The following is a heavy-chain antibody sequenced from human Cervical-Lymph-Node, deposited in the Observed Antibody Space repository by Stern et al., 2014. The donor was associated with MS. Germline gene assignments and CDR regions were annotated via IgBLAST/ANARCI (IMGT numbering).Heavy chain of an antibody. D-gene: IGHD2-15*01. CDR3: AREPMVASNYLDY. CDR1: GYTFSRYD. J-gene: IGHJ4*02. Sequence: QMQLVQSGAGVVQPGASVRVSCKTSGYTFSRYDVNWVRPAPGQGLEWIGWMIPNSGNTSYAQKFQCRVTMTRDTAASTAYMDLSGLTSDDTAVYFCAREPMVASNYLDYWGQGVLVTVSS. V-gene: IGHV1-8*01. CDR2: MIPNSGNT.